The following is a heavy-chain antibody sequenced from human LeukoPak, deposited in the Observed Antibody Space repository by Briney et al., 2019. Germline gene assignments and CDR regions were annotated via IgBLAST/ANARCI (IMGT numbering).Heavy chain of an antibody. J-gene: IGHJ4*02. CDR3: GRGGFYCGDDCYVDY. CDR2: INRSGST. CDR1: GGSLSYYY. Sequence: SETLSLTCSVYGGSLSYYYWSWIRQPPEKGLESIGEINRSGSTNYNPSLKSRVSISVDTSKNQFSLKLSSVTDAATAVYYVGRGGFYCGDDCYVDYWGQGTLVRVSS. D-gene: IGHD2-21*02. V-gene: IGHV4-34*01.